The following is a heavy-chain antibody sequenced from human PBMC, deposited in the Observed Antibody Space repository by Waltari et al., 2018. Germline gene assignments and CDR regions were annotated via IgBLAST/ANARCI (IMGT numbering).Heavy chain of an antibody. CDR3: ARQYSSGPQVYYYMDV. Sequence: QVQLQQWGAGLLKPSETLSLTCAVYGGSFSGYYWSWIRQPPGKGLEWIVEINHSGSTNYNPSLKSRVTISVDTSKNQFSLKLSSVTAADTAVYYCARQYSSGPQVYYYMDVWGKGTTVTVSS. D-gene: IGHD6-19*01. V-gene: IGHV4-34*01. CDR1: GGSFSGYY. CDR2: INHSGST. J-gene: IGHJ6*03.